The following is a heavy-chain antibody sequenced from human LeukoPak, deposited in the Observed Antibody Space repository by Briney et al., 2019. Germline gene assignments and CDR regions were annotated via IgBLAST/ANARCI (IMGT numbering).Heavy chain of an antibody. CDR2: IYYSGST. D-gene: IGHD6-19*01. Sequence: SETLSLTCAVYGGSFSGYYWSWIRQPPGKGLEWIGNIYYSGSTSYNPSLKSRVTISVDTSKNQFSLKLSSVTAADTALYYCSRAESVAVAFDYWGQGTLVTVSS. J-gene: IGHJ4*02. CDR3: SRAESVAVAFDY. V-gene: IGHV4-34*01. CDR1: GGSFSGYY.